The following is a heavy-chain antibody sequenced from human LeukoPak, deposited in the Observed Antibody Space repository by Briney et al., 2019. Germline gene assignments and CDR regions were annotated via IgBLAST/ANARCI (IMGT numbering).Heavy chain of an antibody. CDR3: ARTGGGMVAAAL. D-gene: IGHD2-15*01. CDR1: GFTFSSYE. CDR2: ISSSGSTI. Sequence: GGSLRLSCAASGFTFSSYEMNWVRQAPGKGLEWVSYISSSGSTIYYADSVKGRFTISRDNAKNSLYLQMNSLRAEDTAVYYCARTGGGMVAAALWGQGTLVTVSS. J-gene: IGHJ4*02. V-gene: IGHV3-48*03.